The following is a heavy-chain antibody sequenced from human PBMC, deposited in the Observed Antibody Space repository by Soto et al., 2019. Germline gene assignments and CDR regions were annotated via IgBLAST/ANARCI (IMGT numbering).Heavy chain of an antibody. V-gene: IGHV3-30-3*01. Sequence: GGSLTLSCAASVFTFSSYAMSWVRQAPGKGLEWVAVISYDGSNKYYADSVKGRFTISRDNSKNTLYLQMNSLRAEDTAVYYCPRSVGEYYDFWSGYRGAIDYWGQG. CDR3: PRSVGEYYDFWSGYRGAIDY. J-gene: IGHJ4*02. CDR1: VFTFSSYA. D-gene: IGHD3-3*01. CDR2: ISYDGSNK.